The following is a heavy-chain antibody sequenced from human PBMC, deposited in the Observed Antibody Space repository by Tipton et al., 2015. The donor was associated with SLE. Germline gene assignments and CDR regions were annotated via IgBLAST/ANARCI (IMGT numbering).Heavy chain of an antibody. Sequence: LRLSCTVSGGSISSYYWSWIRQPPGKGLEWIGYIYYSGGTNYSPSLKSRVTISVDTSKNQFSLKLSSVTAADTAVYYCARGGWDREWYFDLWGRGPLVTVSS. CDR2: IYYSGGT. CDR1: GGSISSYY. D-gene: IGHD6-19*01. V-gene: IGHV4-59*01. J-gene: IGHJ2*01. CDR3: ARGGWDREWYFDL.